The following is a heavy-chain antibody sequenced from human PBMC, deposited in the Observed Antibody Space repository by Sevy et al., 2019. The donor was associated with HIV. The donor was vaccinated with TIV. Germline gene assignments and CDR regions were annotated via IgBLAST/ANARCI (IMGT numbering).Heavy chain of an antibody. D-gene: IGHD2-15*01. CDR1: GFTFSSYT. J-gene: IGHJ4*02. Sequence: GGSLRLSCSASGFTFSSYTMIWVRQAPGRGLEWVSASSGTGSYIYYADSVKDRFTISRDNAKNLLYLQMNSRRAEDTALYYCARDHGYCSGGSCYSGGYWGQGTLVTVSS. V-gene: IGHV3-21*06. CDR3: ARDHGYCSGGSCYSGGY. CDR2: SSGTGSYI.